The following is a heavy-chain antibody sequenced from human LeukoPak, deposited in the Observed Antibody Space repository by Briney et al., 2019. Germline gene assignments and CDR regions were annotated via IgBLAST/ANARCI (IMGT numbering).Heavy chain of an antibody. D-gene: IGHD3-22*01. CDR1: GGSFSTYY. CDR3: ARAWDYYDSRGFYLRYFDY. Sequence: PSETLSLTCTVSGGSFSTYYWSWIRQPPGKGLEWIGYIYYSGSTNYNPSLKSRVTTSVDMSKNQLSLKLSSVTAADTAVYYCARAWDYYDSRGFYLRYFDYWGQGTLVTVSS. J-gene: IGHJ4*02. CDR2: IYYSGST. V-gene: IGHV4-59*01.